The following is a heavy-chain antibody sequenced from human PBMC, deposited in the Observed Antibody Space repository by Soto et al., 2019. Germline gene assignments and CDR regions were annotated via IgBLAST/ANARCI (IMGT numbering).Heavy chain of an antibody. D-gene: IGHD2-21*01. CDR1: GFTLDTYG. V-gene: IGHV3-33*01. CDR3: ARDWGACTPGECYSHGFDL. J-gene: IGHJ3*01. CDR2: SWHDGRHL. Sequence: QEQLVESGGGMVQPGGSLRLSCAVSGFTLDTYGMHWFSQAAGQGLEWVAVSWHDGRHLDYADSVRGRFTVFRDDSKNTLFLEMNGLRGDDTAVYYCARDWGACTPGECYSHGFDLWGQGTLVTVSS.